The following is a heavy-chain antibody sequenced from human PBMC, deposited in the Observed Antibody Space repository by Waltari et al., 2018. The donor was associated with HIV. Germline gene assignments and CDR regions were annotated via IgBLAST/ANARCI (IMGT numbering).Heavy chain of an antibody. J-gene: IGHJ4*02. D-gene: IGHD1-26*01. CDR2: VSGSGSST. Sequence: EVQLLESGGGLVRPGGSLRLSCAASGFSFRNYDMNWVRQAPGKGLQWVLFVSGSGSSTIYADSVKGRFTISRDNSKNTLYLQMKSLRADDTAIYYCVKVGFDGPFHSYFDFWGQGTLVTVSS. V-gene: IGHV3-23*01. CDR1: GFSFRNYD. CDR3: VKVGFDGPFHSYFDF.